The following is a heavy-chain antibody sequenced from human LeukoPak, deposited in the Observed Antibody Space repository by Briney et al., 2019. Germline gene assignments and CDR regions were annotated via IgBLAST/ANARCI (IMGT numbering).Heavy chain of an antibody. CDR3: ARGTVAATRVYYFDY. J-gene: IGHJ4*02. D-gene: IGHD2-15*01. Sequence: GASVKVSCKASGYPLTGYYMHWARRAPGQGLEWMGWINPNSGGTNYAQKFQGRVTMTRDTSISTAYMELSRLRSDNTAVYYCARGTVAATRVYYFDYWGQGTLVTVSS. CDR1: GYPLTGYY. V-gene: IGHV1-2*02. CDR2: INPNSGGT.